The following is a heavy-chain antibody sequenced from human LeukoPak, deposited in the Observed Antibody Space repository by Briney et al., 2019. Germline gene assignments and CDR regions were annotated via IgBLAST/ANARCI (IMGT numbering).Heavy chain of an antibody. J-gene: IGHJ5*02. CDR2: IYSNGNT. CDR1: DGSISSGRYY. Sequence: SETLSLTCTVSDGSISSGRYYWAWIRQPPGKGLEWIGTIYSNGNTYYNPSLKSRVTLSVDTSKSQFSLKLSSVTAADTAVYYCARLCWSFGLVKAHFDPWGQGTPVTVSS. D-gene: IGHD3/OR15-3a*01. CDR3: ARLCWSFGLVKAHFDP. V-gene: IGHV4-39*01.